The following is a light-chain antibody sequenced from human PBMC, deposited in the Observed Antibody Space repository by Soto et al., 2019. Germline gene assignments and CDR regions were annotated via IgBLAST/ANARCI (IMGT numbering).Light chain of an antibody. Sequence: QSVLTQPASVSGSPGQSITISCTGTSSDVGGYNYVSWYQQHPGKAPKLMIYEVSNRHSGVSNRFSGSKSGNTASLTISGLQAEDEADYYCSSYTSSSTRVVGGGTELTVL. V-gene: IGLV2-14*01. CDR2: EVS. J-gene: IGLJ3*02. CDR3: SSYTSSSTRV. CDR1: SSDVGGYNY.